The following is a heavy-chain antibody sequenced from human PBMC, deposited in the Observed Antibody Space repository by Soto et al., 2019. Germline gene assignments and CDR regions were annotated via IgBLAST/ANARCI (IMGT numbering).Heavy chain of an antibody. J-gene: IGHJ3*02. Sequence: EVELVESGGGLAQPGRSLRLSCAASGFTFDDYAMHWVRQAPGKGLQWVTGINWKSDYMGYADDVKGRFTISRDNAKNSLYIQMNRLRIEDTALDYGIRGGIIGTADAFEIWGQGTMVTVSS. CDR1: GFTFDDYA. CDR3: IRGGIIGTADAFEI. D-gene: IGHD1-20*01. V-gene: IGHV3-9*01. CDR2: INWKSDYM.